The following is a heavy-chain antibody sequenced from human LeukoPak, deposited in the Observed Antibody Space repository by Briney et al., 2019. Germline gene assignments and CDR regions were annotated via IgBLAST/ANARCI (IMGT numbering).Heavy chain of an antibody. J-gene: IGHJ4*02. Sequence: SETLSLTCTVSGGSISSYYWSWIRQPPGKGLEWIGYIYYSGSTNYNPSLKSRVTISVDTSKNQFSLKLSSVTAAVTAVYYCARGNYYDSSGYYYFSRSTSYYFDYWGQGTLVTVSS. D-gene: IGHD3-22*01. V-gene: IGHV4-59*01. CDR1: GGSISSYY. CDR2: IYYSGST. CDR3: ARGNYYDSSGYYYFSRSTSYYFDY.